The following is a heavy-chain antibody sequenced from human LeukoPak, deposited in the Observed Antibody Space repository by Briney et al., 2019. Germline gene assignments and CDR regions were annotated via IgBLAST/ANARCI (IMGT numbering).Heavy chain of an antibody. Sequence: SETLSLTCSVSGGSISSYCWSWIRQPAGKGLEWIGRICTSGSTKYNPSPKSRVTMSVDTSKNQFSLKLSSVTAADTAVYYCARDAPISGYYDSSGSQLDYWGQGTLVTVSS. CDR1: GGSISSYC. CDR2: ICTSGST. D-gene: IGHD3-22*01. J-gene: IGHJ4*02. V-gene: IGHV4-4*07. CDR3: ARDAPISGYYDSSGSQLDY.